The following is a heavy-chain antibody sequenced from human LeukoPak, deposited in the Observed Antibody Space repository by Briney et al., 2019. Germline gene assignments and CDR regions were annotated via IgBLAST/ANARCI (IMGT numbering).Heavy chain of an antibody. CDR1: GFPLNLFA. J-gene: IGHJ6*03. D-gene: IGHD3-10*01. CDR3: ARSQIQGSYIGYYYYYMDV. V-gene: IGHV3-48*01. Sequence: GGSLRLSCVVSGFPLNLFAVTWVRQAPGKGLEWVSFISASASTTHYADSVKGRFTISKDIAKDTIYLQMNSLKVEDTAVYYCARSQIQGSYIGYYYYYMDVWGKGTTVTVSS. CDR2: ISASASTT.